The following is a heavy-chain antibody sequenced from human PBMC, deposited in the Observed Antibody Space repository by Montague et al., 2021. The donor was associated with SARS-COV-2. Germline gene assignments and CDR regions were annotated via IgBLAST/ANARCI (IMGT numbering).Heavy chain of an antibody. J-gene: IGHJ4*02. V-gene: IGHV3-21*01. D-gene: IGHD1-26*01. CDR3: ASGKWELLPFDY. CDR1: GFTFSSYS. Sequence: SLRLSCAASGFTFSSYSMNWVRQAPGKGLEWVSSISSSSSYIYYADSVKGRFTISRDNAKNSLYLQMNSLRAEDTAVYYCASGKWELLPFDYWGQGTLVTVSS. CDR2: ISSSSSYI.